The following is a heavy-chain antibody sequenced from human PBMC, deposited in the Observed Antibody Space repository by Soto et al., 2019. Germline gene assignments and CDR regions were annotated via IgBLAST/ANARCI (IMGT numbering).Heavy chain of an antibody. V-gene: IGHV4-39*01. Sequence: QLQLQESGPGLVKPSETLSLTCTVSGGSISSSSYYWGWIRQPPGKGLEGIGSIYYSGSTYYNPSLKSRVTISVDTSKNQFSLKLSSVTAADTAVYYCARRRRYYDSSGYPLDYWGQGTLVTVSS. CDR2: IYYSGST. CDR1: GGSISSSSYY. D-gene: IGHD3-22*01. CDR3: ARRRRYYDSSGYPLDY. J-gene: IGHJ4*02.